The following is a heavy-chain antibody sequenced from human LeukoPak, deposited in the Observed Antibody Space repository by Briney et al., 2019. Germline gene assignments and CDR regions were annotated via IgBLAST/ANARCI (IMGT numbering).Heavy chain of an antibody. J-gene: IGHJ3*02. CDR1: GVTLSNYA. CDR2: ISSSGSGGNT. Sequence: GGSLRLSCVASGVTLSNYAMSWARQAPGKGLEWVSGISSSGSGGNTYYADSVKGRFTISRDNAKNTLYLQMNSLRAEDTAVYYCARASPVALDAFDIWGQGTMVTVSS. CDR3: ARASPVALDAFDI. D-gene: IGHD6-19*01. V-gene: IGHV3-23*01.